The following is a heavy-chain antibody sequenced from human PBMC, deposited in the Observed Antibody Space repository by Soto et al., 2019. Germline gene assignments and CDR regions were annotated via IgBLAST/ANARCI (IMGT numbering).Heavy chain of an antibody. D-gene: IGHD2-8*01. CDR2: IDPSDYRT. J-gene: IGHJ4*02. CDR1: GYMFPIDH. CDR3: ARHDSNGDFAF. V-gene: IGHV5-10-1*01. Sequence: GESLKISCEASGYMFPIDHISWVRQMSGKGLEGVGKIDPSDYRTMYRPSSRARITIPVDKSINTAYLEWGRLKASDTAMYYCARHDSNGDFAFWGQGTQVTVSS.